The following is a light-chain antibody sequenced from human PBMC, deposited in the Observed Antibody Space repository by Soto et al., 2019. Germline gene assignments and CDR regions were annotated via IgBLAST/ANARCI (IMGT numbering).Light chain of an antibody. V-gene: IGLV2-14*01. CDR2: DVS. CDR3: SSYTGNSSLV. J-gene: IGLJ2*01. Sequence: QSVLTQPASVSGSPGQSITISCTGTSSDIGGYNSVSWYQQRPGKAPKLMIYDVSDRPSGVSNRFSGSKSGNTASLTISGLQAEDEADYFCSSYTGNSSLVFGGGTQLTVL. CDR1: SSDIGGYNS.